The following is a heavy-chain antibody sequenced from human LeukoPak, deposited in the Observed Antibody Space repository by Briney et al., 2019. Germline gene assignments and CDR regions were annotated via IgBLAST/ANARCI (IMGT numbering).Heavy chain of an antibody. V-gene: IGHV3-30*18. Sequence: GGSLRLSCAASGFTFSSYGMHWVRQAPGKGLEWVAVISYDGSNKYYADSVKGRLTISRDNSKNTLYLQMNSLRAEDTAVYYCAKDPGDYYGYMDVWGKGTTVTVSS. J-gene: IGHJ6*03. CDR3: AKDPGDYYGYMDV. D-gene: IGHD3-10*01. CDR2: ISYDGSNK. CDR1: GFTFSSYG.